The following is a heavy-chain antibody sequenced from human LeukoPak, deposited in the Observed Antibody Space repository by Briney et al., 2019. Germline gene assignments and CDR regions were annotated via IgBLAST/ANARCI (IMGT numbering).Heavy chain of an antibody. CDR2: INHSGST. Sequence: PSETLSLTCAVYGGSFSGYYWSWIRQSPGHGLEWIGEINHSGSTNYNPSPKSRVTISVDTSKNQFSLKLSSVTAADTAVYYCAREYCSSTSCYLYYMDVWGRGTTVTVSS. CDR3: AREYCSSTSCYLYYMDV. CDR1: GGSFSGYY. J-gene: IGHJ6*03. V-gene: IGHV4-34*01. D-gene: IGHD2-2*01.